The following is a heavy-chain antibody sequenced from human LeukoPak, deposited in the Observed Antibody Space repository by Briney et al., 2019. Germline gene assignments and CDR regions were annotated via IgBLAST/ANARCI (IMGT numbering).Heavy chain of an antibody. Sequence: GGSLRLSCAASGFTFSNAWMNWVRQAPGKGLEWVGRMKSKTDGGTTDYAAPVKGRFTISRDDSKNTLYLQMNSLKTEDTAVYYCTRGTGTYPAWGQGTLVTVSS. CDR3: TRGTGTYPA. CDR1: GFTFSNAW. D-gene: IGHD1-1*01. CDR2: MKSKTDGGTT. V-gene: IGHV3-15*07. J-gene: IGHJ4*02.